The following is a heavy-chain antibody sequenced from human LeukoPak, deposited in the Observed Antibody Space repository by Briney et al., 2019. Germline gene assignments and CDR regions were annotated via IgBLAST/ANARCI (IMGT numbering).Heavy chain of an antibody. CDR1: GFTFSSYW. D-gene: IGHD3-16*02. V-gene: IGHV3-9*01. Sequence: GGSLRLSCAASGFTFSSYWMSWVRQAPGKGLEWVSGISWNSGSIDYADSVKGRFTISRDNAKNSLYLQMNSLRAEDTALYYCAKESGMITFGGVIARRYFFDYWGQGTLVSVSS. CDR2: ISWNSGSI. CDR3: AKESGMITFGGVIARRYFFDY. J-gene: IGHJ4*02.